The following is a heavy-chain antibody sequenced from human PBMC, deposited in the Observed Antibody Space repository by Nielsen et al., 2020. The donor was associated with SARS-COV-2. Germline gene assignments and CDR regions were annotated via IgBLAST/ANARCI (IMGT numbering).Heavy chain of an antibody. Sequence: GESLKISCKGSGYSFTSYWIGWVRQMPGKGLEWMGIIYPGDSDTRYSPSFQGQVTISADKSISTAYLQWSSLKASDTAMYYCARHGWIQGDYYGMDVWGQGTTVTVSS. D-gene: IGHD5-18*01. CDR2: IYPGDSDT. CDR1: GYSFTSYW. CDR3: ARHGWIQGDYYGMDV. J-gene: IGHJ6*02. V-gene: IGHV5-51*01.